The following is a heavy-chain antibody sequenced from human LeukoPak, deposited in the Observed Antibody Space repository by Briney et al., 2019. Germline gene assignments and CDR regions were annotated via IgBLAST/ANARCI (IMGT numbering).Heavy chain of an antibody. J-gene: IGHJ4*02. CDR1: GGSISSSRYY. CDR2: IYYSGST. V-gene: IGHV4-39*01. CDR3: ARQGPGPYYFDY. Sequence: PSETLSLTCTVSGGSISSSRYYWGWIRQPPGKGLEWIGSIYYSGSTYYNPSLKSRVTISVDTSKNQFSLKLSSVTAADTAVYYCARQGPGPYYFDYWGQGTLVTVSS.